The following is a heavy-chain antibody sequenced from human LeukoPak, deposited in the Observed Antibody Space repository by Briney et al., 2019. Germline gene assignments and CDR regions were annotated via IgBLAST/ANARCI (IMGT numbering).Heavy chain of an antibody. CDR1: GFTFSNYG. CDR2: IRFDGSNI. J-gene: IGHJ6*02. Sequence: PGGSLRLSCAASGFTFSNYGMHWVRQAPGKGLEWVAFIRFDGSNIFYADSVKGRFTISRDNSKNTLYLQMNSLRSEDTAVYYCASGGSTVTHYYGMDVWGQGTTVTVSS. CDR3: ASGGSTVTHYYGMDV. D-gene: IGHD4-17*01. V-gene: IGHV3-30*02.